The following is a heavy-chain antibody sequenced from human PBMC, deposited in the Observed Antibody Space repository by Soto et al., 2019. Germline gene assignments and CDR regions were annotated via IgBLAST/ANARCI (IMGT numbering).Heavy chain of an antibody. CDR1: GFTFSSHA. V-gene: IGHV3-30-3*01. Sequence: QVQLVESGGGVVQPGRSLRLSCVASGFTFSSHAMNWVRQAPGKGLEWVVVVSYDGGYKYYADSVKGRFTISRANSRNTVYLQMNSLRAEDTGVYYCARDHCGGDCYPSGGLDIWGQGTMVTVS. J-gene: IGHJ3*02. CDR2: VSYDGGYK. CDR3: ARDHCGGDCYPSGGLDI. D-gene: IGHD2-21*02.